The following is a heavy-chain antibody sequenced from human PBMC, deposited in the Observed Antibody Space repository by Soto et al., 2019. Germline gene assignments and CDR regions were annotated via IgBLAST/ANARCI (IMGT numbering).Heavy chain of an antibody. CDR2: IYHSGST. J-gene: IGHJ4*02. V-gene: IGHV4-59*08. Sequence: SETLSLTCTVSGGSISSYYWSWIRQPPGKGLEWIGYIYHSGSTNYNPSLKSRLTISVDTSKNQFSLKLSSVTAADTAVYYCASSRYGYTFYDYWGQGTLVTVSS. CDR3: ASSRYGYTFYDY. D-gene: IGHD5-18*01. CDR1: GGSISSYY.